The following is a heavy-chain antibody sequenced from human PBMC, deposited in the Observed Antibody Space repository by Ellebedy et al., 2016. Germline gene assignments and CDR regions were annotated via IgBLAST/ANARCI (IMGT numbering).Heavy chain of an antibody. CDR3: AKDSAIAVAGS. D-gene: IGHD6-19*01. CDR1: GFTFSSYG. CDR2: ISYDGSNK. Sequence: GGSLRLSXAASGFTFSSYGMHWVRQAPGKGLEWVAVISYDGSNKYYADSVKGRFTISRDNSKNTLYLQMNSLRAEDTAVYYCAKDSAIAVAGSWGQGTLVTVSS. J-gene: IGHJ4*02. V-gene: IGHV3-30*18.